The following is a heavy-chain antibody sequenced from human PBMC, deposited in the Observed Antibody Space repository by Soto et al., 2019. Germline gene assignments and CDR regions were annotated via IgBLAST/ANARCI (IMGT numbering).Heavy chain of an antibody. CDR2: VSYSGST. Sequence: SETLSLTCSVSGGAISSSSYYWGWIRQPPGKGLEWIGSVSYSGSTYYNPSLKSRVTISVDTSKNQFSLKLSSVTAADTAVYYCARDPKQQLTSYNWFDPWGQGTLVTVSS. CDR1: GGAISSSSYY. V-gene: IGHV4-39*02. D-gene: IGHD6-13*01. J-gene: IGHJ5*02. CDR3: ARDPKQQLTSYNWFDP.